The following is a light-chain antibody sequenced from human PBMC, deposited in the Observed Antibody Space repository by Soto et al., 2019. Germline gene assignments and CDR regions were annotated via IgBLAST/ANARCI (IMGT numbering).Light chain of an antibody. Sequence: QSVLTQPPSVSGSPGQSITISCTGTTDDVGGYTSVAWYQQHPGKAPKVMIYAVTQRPSGVPDRFSGSKSGSTASLTISGLQAEDEADYFCSSYAGSYTYVFGTGTKVTVL. J-gene: IGLJ1*01. CDR3: SSYAGSYTYV. V-gene: IGLV2-11*01. CDR1: TDDVGGYTS. CDR2: AVT.